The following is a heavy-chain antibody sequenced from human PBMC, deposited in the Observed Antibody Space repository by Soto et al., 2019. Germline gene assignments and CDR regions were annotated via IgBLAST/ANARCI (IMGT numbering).Heavy chain of an antibody. Sequence: QPGGSLRLSCAASGFTFGSYWMHWVRQAPGKGLVWVSRINSDGSSTSYADSVKGRFTISRDNAKNTLYLQMNSLRAEDTAVYYCARGGSDFGDYDILTGYFPDYYYGMDVWGQGTTVTVSS. CDR1: GFTFGSYW. V-gene: IGHV3-74*01. CDR2: INSDGSST. CDR3: ARGGSDFGDYDILTGYFPDYYYGMDV. J-gene: IGHJ6*02. D-gene: IGHD3-9*01.